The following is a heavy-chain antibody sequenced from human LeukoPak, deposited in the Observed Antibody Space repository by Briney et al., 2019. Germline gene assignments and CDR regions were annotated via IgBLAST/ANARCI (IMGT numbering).Heavy chain of an antibody. V-gene: IGHV4-61*08. D-gene: IGHD5-12*01. Sequence: SETLSLTCVVSGYSITAGYYWDWIRQSPGKGLEWLGYIYYSGSTNYNPSLKSRVTISVDTSKNQFSLKLSSVTAADPAVYYCARDKKVATPYYWYSMDVWGKGTTVTVSS. CDR1: GYSITAGYY. CDR2: IYYSGST. J-gene: IGHJ6*03. CDR3: ARDKKVATPYYWYSMDV.